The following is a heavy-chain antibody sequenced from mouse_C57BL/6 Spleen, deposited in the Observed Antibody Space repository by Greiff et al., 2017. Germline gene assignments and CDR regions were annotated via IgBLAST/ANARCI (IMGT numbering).Heavy chain of an antibody. CDR1: GFSLTSYG. CDR3: ARNLDYGSSPHWYFDV. CDR2: IWSGGST. D-gene: IGHD1-1*01. V-gene: IGHV2-2*01. Sequence: VKLMESGPGLVQPSQSLSITCTVSGFSLTSYGVHWVRQSPGKGLEWLGVIWSGGSTDYNAAFISRLSISKDNSKSQVFFKMNSLQADDTAIYYCARNLDYGSSPHWYFDVWGTGTTVTVSS. J-gene: IGHJ1*03.